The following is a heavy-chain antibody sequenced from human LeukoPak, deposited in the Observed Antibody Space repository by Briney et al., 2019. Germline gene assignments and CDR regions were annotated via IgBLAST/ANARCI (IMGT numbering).Heavy chain of an antibody. CDR2: VYPDGRT. J-gene: IGHJ4*02. CDR1: GFTVTDNY. CDR3: ARTNPVYGDYDY. Sequence: PGGSLRLSCAVSGFTVTDNYMSWVRQAPGKGLQWVSVVYPDGRTYYADSVKGRFTISRDNSRNTLLLQLNSLRADDTAVYYCARTNPVYGDYDYWGQGTMVSLSS. V-gene: IGHV3-53*01. D-gene: IGHD5/OR15-5a*01.